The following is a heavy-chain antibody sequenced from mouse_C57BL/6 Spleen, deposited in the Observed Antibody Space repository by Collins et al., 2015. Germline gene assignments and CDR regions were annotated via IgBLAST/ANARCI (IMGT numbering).Heavy chain of an antibody. D-gene: IGHD2-3*01. CDR1: GYTFTSYW. CDR3: ASIDGYYAY. V-gene: IGHV1S81*02. J-gene: IGHJ3*01. Sequence: QVQLQQPGAELVKPGASVKLPCKASGYTFTSYWMHWVKQRPGQGLEWIGEINPSNGRTNYNEKFKSKATLTVDKSSSTAYMQLSSLTSEDSAVYYCASIDGYYAYWGQGTLVTVSA. CDR2: INPSNGRT.